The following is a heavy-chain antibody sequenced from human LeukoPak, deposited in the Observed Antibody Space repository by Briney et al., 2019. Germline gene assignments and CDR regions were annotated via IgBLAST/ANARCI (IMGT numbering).Heavy chain of an antibody. J-gene: IGHJ3*02. CDR2: IYHSGTT. CDR1: GGSMNTYY. Sequence: PSETLSLTCSVSGGSMNTYYWTWIRQPPGKGLEWIGYIYHSGTTNYNPSLKSRVTLSVDTSKNQFSLRLTSVTAADTAVYYCARDRTPRGVFDIWGQGTKVTVSS. D-gene: IGHD2-15*01. CDR3: ARDRTPRGVFDI. V-gene: IGHV4-59*01.